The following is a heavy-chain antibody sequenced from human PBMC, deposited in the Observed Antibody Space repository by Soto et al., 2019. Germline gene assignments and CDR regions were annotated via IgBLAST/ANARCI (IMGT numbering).Heavy chain of an antibody. CDR2: ITSTRTTI. Sequence: EVQLVESGGGLVQPGGSLRLSCAASGFTFSSYSMNWVRQAPGKGLEWVSYITSTRTTIYYADSVKGRFTISRDNAKXXXXXXXXXXXXXXXXXXXCXXGXSPLNWFDPWGQGTLVTVSS. J-gene: IGHJ5*02. CDR1: GFTFSSYS. V-gene: IGHV3-48*01. CDR3: XXGXSPLNWFDP.